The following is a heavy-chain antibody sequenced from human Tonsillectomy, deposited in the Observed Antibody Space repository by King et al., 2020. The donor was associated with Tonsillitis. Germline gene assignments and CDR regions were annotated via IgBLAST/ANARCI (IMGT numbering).Heavy chain of an antibody. CDR3: AKDRGFGLVLGYYLDY. D-gene: IGHD3-10*01. CDR1: GFTFSSHA. Sequence: VQLVESGGGLVQPGGSLRLSCAASGFTFSSHAFSWVRQAPGKGLEWVSQISGSGETTYYADSVKGRFTISRDNSKNTLYLQMNSLRAEDTAVYYCAKDRGFGLVLGYYLDYWGQGTLVTVSS. CDR2: ISGSGETT. V-gene: IGHV3-23*04. J-gene: IGHJ4*02.